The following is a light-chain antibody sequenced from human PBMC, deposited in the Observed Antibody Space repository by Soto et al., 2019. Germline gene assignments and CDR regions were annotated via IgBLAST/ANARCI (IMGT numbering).Light chain of an antibody. Sequence: QAVVTQPPSVSGAPGQRVTISCTGSSSNIGAGYDVHWYQQLPGTAPKLLIHGNSNRPSGVPDRFSGSKSGTSASLAITGLQAEDEADYYCQSYDSSLSALFGGGTKVTVL. CDR1: SSNIGAGYD. CDR2: GNS. V-gene: IGLV1-40*01. CDR3: QSYDSSLSAL. J-gene: IGLJ3*02.